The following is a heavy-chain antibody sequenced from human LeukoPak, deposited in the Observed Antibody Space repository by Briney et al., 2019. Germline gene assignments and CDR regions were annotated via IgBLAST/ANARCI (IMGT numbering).Heavy chain of an antibody. CDR1: GYTLTELS. D-gene: IGHD3-3*01. J-gene: IGHJ4*02. CDR3: ATGSRLYYDFWSGYYTLDY. V-gene: IGHV1-24*01. Sequence: GASVKVSCKVSGYTLTELSMHWVRQAPGKGLEWMGGFDPEDGETIYAQKFQGRVTMTEDTSTDTAYMELSSLRSEDTAVYYCATGSRLYYDFWSGYYTLDYWGQGTLVTVSS. CDR2: FDPEDGET.